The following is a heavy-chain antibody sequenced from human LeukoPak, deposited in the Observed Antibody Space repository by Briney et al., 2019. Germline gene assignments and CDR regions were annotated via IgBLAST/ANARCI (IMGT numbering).Heavy chain of an antibody. Sequence: GGSLRLSCAASGFTFTTYVMSWVRQAPGKGLEWVSAISGRGGTTYYADSVKGRFTISRDNSKNTVSLQMNSLRAEDTAVYYCAKVRGAVAITLLDYWGQGTLVTVSS. CDR3: AKVRGAVAITLLDY. J-gene: IGHJ4*02. CDR2: ISGRGGTT. D-gene: IGHD6-19*01. V-gene: IGHV3-23*01. CDR1: GFTFTTYV.